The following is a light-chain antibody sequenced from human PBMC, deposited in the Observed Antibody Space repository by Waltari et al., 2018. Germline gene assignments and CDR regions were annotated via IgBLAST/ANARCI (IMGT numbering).Light chain of an antibody. J-gene: IGKJ5*01. CDR3: MQSLQNSVT. CDR2: FAS. Sequence: DILMTQSPVSLSVTPGEPASISCTSSQSLQHRNGYNYLDWYLQTPGLSPQLLIYFASYRASGVPDRFSGSGSVTDFTLRISRVEAEDVGVYYCMQSLQNSVTFGQGTRLEIK. CDR1: QSLQHRNGYNY. V-gene: IGKV2-28*01.